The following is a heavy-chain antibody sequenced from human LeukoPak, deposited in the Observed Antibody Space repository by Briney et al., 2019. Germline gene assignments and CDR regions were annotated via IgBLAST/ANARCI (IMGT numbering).Heavy chain of an antibody. D-gene: IGHD3-22*01. V-gene: IGHV3-30*04. CDR2: ISYDGSNK. CDR1: GFTFSSYA. Sequence: PGRSLRLFCAASGFTFSSYAMHWVRQAPGKGLEWVAVISYDGSNKYYADSVKGRFTISRDNSKNTLYLQMNSLRAEDTAVYYCARDKEGITMIVVVTILSGAFDIWGQGTMVTVSS. CDR3: ARDKEGITMIVVVTILSGAFDI. J-gene: IGHJ3*02.